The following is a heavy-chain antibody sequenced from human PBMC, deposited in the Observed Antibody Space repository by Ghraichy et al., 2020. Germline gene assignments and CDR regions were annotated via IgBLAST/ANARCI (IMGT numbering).Heavy chain of an antibody. CDR2: IFTSGST. Sequence: ESLNISCTVSGDSINSYSWSWLRQSAGKGLEWIGRIFTSGSTHYNPSLKSRVTMSADTSKNQVSLKLDSVTAADTAVYYCARGHYNSRLYFHNVDIWGQGTSVTVSS. CDR1: GDSINSYS. D-gene: IGHD1-14*01. CDR3: ARGHYNSRLYFHNVDI. V-gene: IGHV4-4*07. J-gene: IGHJ6*02.